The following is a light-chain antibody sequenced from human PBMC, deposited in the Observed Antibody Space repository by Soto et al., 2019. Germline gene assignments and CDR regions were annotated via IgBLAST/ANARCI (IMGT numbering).Light chain of an antibody. J-gene: IGKJ1*01. CDR3: HHRSNWPGT. V-gene: IGKV3-11*01. CDR1: QSVFTY. CDR2: DVS. Sequence: EIVLTQSPATLSLSPGERATLSCRASQSVFTYLAWYQQRPGQAPRLLIYDVSDRATGIPARFTGSGSGTDFTLTISSLEPEDVAIYYCHHRSNWPGTFGQGTKVEIK.